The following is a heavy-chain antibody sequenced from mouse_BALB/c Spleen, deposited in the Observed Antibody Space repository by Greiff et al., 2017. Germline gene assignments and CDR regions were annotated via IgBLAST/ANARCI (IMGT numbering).Heavy chain of an antibody. Sequence: EVMLVESGGGLVQPGGSRKLSCAASGFTFSSFGMHWVRQAPEKGLEWVAYISSGSSTIYYADTVKGRFTISRDNPKNTLFLQMTSLRSEDTAMYYCAREGSSYGAWFAYWGQGTLVTVSA. V-gene: IGHV5-17*02. D-gene: IGHD1-1*01. CDR2: ISSGSSTI. CDR1: GFTFSSFG. CDR3: AREGSSYGAWFAY. J-gene: IGHJ3*01.